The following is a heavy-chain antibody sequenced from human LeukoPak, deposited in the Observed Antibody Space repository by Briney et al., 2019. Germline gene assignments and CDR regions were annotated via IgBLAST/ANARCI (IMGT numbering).Heavy chain of an antibody. CDR2: ISYDGSNK. CDR3: AKVVSRTPAPTYYYDSSGYYPST. J-gene: IGHJ4*02. Sequence: PGGSLRLSCAASGFTFSSYAMHWVRQAPGKGLEWVAVISYDGSNKYYADSVKGRFTISRDNSKNTLYLQMNSLRAEDTAVYYCAKVVSRTPAPTYYYDSSGYYPSTGGQGTLVTVSS. V-gene: IGHV3-30-3*01. CDR1: GFTFSSYA. D-gene: IGHD3-22*01.